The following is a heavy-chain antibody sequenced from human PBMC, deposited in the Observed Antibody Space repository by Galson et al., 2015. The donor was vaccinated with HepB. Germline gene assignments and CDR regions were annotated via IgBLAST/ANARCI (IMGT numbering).Heavy chain of an antibody. J-gene: IGHJ1*01. CDR1: GFTFSNAW. V-gene: IGHV3-15*07. D-gene: IGHD6-13*01. CDR2: IKSKTDGGTT. CDR3: TTDMYSSSWTRKYFQH. Sequence: SLRLSCAASGFTFSNAWMNWVRQAPGKGLEWVGRIKSKTDGGTTDYAAPVKGRFTISRDDSKNTLYLQMNSLKTEDTAVYYCTTDMYSSSWTRKYFQHWGQGTLVTVSS.